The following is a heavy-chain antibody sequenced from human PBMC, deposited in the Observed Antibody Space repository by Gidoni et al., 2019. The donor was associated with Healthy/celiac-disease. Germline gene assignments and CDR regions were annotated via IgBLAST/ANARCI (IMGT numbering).Heavy chain of an antibody. Sequence: QVQLQESGPGLVKPSETLSLTCTDSGGSISSYYWSWIRQPPGKGLEWIGYIYYSGSTNYNSSLKSRVTISVDTSKNQFSLKLSSVTAADTAVYYCARAGAGRMVTTSLTGYYYGMDVWGQGTTVTVSS. CDR2: IYYSGST. J-gene: IGHJ6*02. V-gene: IGHV4-59*01. CDR1: GGSISSYY. D-gene: IGHD4-17*01. CDR3: ARAGAGRMVTTSLTGYYYGMDV.